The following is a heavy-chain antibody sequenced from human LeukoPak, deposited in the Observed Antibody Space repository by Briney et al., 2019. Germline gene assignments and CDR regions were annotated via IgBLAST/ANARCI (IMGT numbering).Heavy chain of an antibody. J-gene: IGHJ4*02. CDR2: IYSGGSA. V-gene: IGHV3-53*01. CDR1: GFTVSNNY. CDR3: ASHYDSSGYYYFDY. Sequence: GGSLRLSCAASGFTVSNNYMSWVRQAPGKGLEWVSVIYSGGSAYYADSVKGRFTISRDNSKNTLYLQMISLRAEDTALYYCASHYDSSGYYYFDYWGQGTLVTVSS. D-gene: IGHD3-22*01.